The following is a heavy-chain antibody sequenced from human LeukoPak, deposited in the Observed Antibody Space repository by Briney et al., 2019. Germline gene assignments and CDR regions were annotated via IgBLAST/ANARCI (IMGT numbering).Heavy chain of an antibody. V-gene: IGHV4-30-4*01. D-gene: IGHD1-14*01. J-gene: IGHJ4*02. CDR2: IYYSGTT. CDR1: GGSVISRDYY. Sequence: PSETLSLTCTVSGGSVISRDYYWTWIRQSPGKGLECVGLIYYSGTTYYSPSLKSRIAMSVDTSKNQFSLRLNSVTAADTAVYYCATIPEDRENYIDYWGQGALVTVSS. CDR3: ATIPEDRENYIDY.